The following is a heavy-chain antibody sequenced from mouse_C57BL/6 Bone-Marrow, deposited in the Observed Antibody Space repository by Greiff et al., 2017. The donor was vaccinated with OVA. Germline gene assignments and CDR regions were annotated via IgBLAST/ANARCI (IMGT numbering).Heavy chain of an antibody. CDR3: TTGYYGSSYGAWFAY. CDR2: IDPEDGDT. Sequence: EVQLQQSGAELVRPGASVKLSCTASGFNIKDYYMHWVKQRPEQGLEWIGRIDPEDGDTEYAPKFQGKATMTADTSSNTAYLQLSSLTSEDTAVYYCTTGYYGSSYGAWFAYWGQGTLVTVSA. D-gene: IGHD1-1*01. J-gene: IGHJ3*01. CDR1: GFNIKDYY. V-gene: IGHV14-1*01.